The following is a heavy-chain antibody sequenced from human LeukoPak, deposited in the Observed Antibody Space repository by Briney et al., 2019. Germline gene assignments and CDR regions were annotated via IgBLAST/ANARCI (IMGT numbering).Heavy chain of an antibody. CDR3: ASAWLVQDAFDI. CDR2: INPNSGGT. CDR1: GYTFTGYY. Sequence: ASVKVSCKASGYTFTGYYMHWVRQAAGQGPEWMGLINPNSGGTNYSQKFQGRVTMTRDTSISTAYMELSRLRSDDTAVYYCASAWLVQDAFDIWGQGTMVTVSS. J-gene: IGHJ3*02. D-gene: IGHD6-19*01. V-gene: IGHV1-2*02.